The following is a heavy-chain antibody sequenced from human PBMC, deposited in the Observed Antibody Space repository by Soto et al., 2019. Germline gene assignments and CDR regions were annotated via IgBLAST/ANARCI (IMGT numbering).Heavy chain of an antibody. D-gene: IGHD3-22*01. J-gene: IGHJ4*02. V-gene: IGHV3-23*01. Sequence: GGSLRLSCAASGFTFSSYAMSWVRQAPGKGLEWVSAISGSGGSTYYADSVKGRFTISRDNSKNTLYLQMNSLRAEDTTVYYCAKEGLVDSSGYYFDYWGQGTLVTVSS. CDR2: ISGSGGST. CDR3: AKEGLVDSSGYYFDY. CDR1: GFTFSSYA.